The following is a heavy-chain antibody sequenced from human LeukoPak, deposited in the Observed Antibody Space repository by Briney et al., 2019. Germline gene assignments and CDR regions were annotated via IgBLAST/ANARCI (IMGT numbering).Heavy chain of an antibody. J-gene: IGHJ3*02. CDR1: GYTFTGYY. CDR2: INPNSGGT. CDR3: ASLPTYYYDSSALDI. Sequence: ASVKVSCKASGYTFTGYYMHWVRQAPGQGLEWMGWINPNSGGTNYAQRFQGRVTMTRDTSISTAYMELSRLRSEDTAVYYCASLPTYYYDSSALDIWGQGTMVTISS. V-gene: IGHV1-2*02. D-gene: IGHD3-22*01.